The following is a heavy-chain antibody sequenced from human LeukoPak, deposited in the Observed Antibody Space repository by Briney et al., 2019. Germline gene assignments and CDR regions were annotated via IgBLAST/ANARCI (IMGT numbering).Heavy chain of an antibody. CDR2: ISSNGGST. D-gene: IGHD5-12*01. J-gene: IGHJ4*02. V-gene: IGHV3-64D*06. Sequence: GGSLRLSCPASGFTFSSYAMHWVRQAPGKGLEYVSAISSNGGSTYYADSVKGRFTISRDNPKNTLYLQMSSLRAEDTAVYYCVRGDIVATIYGDYWGQGTLVTVSS. CDR1: GFTFSSYA. CDR3: VRGDIVATIYGDY.